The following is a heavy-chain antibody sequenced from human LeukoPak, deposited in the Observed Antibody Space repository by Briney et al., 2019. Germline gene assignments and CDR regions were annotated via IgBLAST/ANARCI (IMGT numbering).Heavy chain of an antibody. Sequence: GGSLRLSCAASGFTFSSYGMHWVRQAPGNGLEWVAVISYDGSNKYYADSVKGRFTISRDNSKNTLYLQMNSLRAEDTAVYYCAKECYYYDSSGYCHWGQGTLVTVSS. CDR3: AKECYYYDSSGYCH. CDR1: GFTFSSYG. CDR2: ISYDGSNK. V-gene: IGHV3-30*18. D-gene: IGHD3-22*01. J-gene: IGHJ4*02.